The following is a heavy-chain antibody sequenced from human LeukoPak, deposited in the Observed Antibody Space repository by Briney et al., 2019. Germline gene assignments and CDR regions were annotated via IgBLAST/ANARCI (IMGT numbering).Heavy chain of an antibody. CDR1: GGSISSSTYY. V-gene: IGHV4-39*01. CDR2: IYYSGST. Sequence: SETLSLTCTVSGGSISSSTYYWGWIRRPPGKGLEWIGSIYYSGSTYYNPPLKSRTTVSVDTSKNQFSLKLSSVTAADTAVYYCVRGSTLRHYQYWGQGTLVTVSS. J-gene: IGHJ4*02. CDR3: VRGSTLRHYQY. D-gene: IGHD3-16*01.